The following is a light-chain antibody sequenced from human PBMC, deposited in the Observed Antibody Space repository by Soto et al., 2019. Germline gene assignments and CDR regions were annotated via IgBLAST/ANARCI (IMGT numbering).Light chain of an antibody. V-gene: IGKV3-20*01. J-gene: IGKJ2*01. CDR3: QEYGSSSYT. Sequence: EIVLTQSPGTLSLSPGERATLSCRASQSVSSSYLAWYQQKPGQAPRLLIYGASSRATGIPDRFSGSGSGTDFTLPISRLEPEDFAVYYGQEYGSSSYTFGQGTKLEIK. CDR1: QSVSSSY. CDR2: GAS.